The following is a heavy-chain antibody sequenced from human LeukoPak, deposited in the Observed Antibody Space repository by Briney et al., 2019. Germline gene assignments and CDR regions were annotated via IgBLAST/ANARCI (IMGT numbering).Heavy chain of an antibody. D-gene: IGHD3-10*02. Sequence: GGSLRLSCAASGFTFSSYGMHWVRQAPGKGLEWVAVISYDGSNKYYADSVKGQFTISRDNSKNTLYVQMNSLGAVDTAVYYCAKARCSGNYYNVMDVWGQGTTVTVSS. CDR3: AKARCSGNYYNVMDV. V-gene: IGHV3-30*18. CDR2: ISYDGSNK. CDR1: GFTFSSYG. J-gene: IGHJ6*02.